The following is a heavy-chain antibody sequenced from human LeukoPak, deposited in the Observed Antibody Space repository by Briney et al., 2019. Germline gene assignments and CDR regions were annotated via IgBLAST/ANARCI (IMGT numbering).Heavy chain of an antibody. V-gene: IGHV4-4*07. D-gene: IGHD6-13*01. CDR1: GGSIGSYY. CDR2: IYTSGST. Sequence: PSETLSLTCTVSGGSIGSYYWSWIRQPAGKGLEWIWRIYTSGSTNYNPSLKSRVTMSVDTSKNQFSLKLSSVTAADTAVYYCAREVSSSWYKYYFDYWGQGTLVTVSS. CDR3: AREVSSSWYKYYFDY. J-gene: IGHJ4*02.